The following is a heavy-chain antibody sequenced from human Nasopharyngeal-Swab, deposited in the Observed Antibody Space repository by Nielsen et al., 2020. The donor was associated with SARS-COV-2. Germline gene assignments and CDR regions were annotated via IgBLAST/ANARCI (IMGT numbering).Heavy chain of an antibody. CDR2: ISYDGSNK. J-gene: IGHJ4*02. D-gene: IGHD4-17*01. V-gene: IGHV3-30-3*01. Sequence: GESLKISCAASGFTFSSYAMHWVRQAPGKGLEWVAVISYDGSNKYYADSVKGRFTISRDNSKNTLYLQMNSLRAEDTAVYYCAKTDYGDLPYYFDYWGQGTLVTVSS. CDR3: AKTDYGDLPYYFDY. CDR1: GFTFSSYA.